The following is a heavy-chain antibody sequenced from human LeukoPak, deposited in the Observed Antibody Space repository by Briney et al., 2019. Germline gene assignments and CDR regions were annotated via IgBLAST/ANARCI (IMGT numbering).Heavy chain of an antibody. CDR2: IIPIFGTA. J-gene: IGHJ6*03. CDR1: GGTFSSYA. D-gene: IGHD5-12*01. CDR3: AREVGYDSYYYYYMDV. Sequence: SVKVSCKASGGTFSSYAISWVRQAPGQGLEWMGGIIPIFGTANHAQKFQGRVTITTDESTSTAYMELSSLRSEDTAVYYCAREVGYDSYYYYYMDVWGRGTTVTVSS. V-gene: IGHV1-69*05.